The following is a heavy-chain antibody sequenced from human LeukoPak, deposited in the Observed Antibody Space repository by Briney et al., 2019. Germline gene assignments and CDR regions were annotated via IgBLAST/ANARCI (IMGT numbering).Heavy chain of an antibody. CDR1: GFTFSSYE. CDR3: ARALPSLYYFDY. V-gene: IGHV3-48*03. D-gene: IGHD3-16*01. Sequence: GGSLRLSCAASGFTFSSYEMNWVRQAPGKGLEWVSYISSSGSTIYYADSVKGRFTISRDNAKNTLYLQMNSLRAEDTAVYYCARALPSLYYFDYWGQGTLVTVSS. CDR2: ISSSGSTI. J-gene: IGHJ4*02.